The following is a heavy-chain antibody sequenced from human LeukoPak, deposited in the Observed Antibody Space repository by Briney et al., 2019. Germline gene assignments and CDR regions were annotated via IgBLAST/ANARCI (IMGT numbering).Heavy chain of an antibody. J-gene: IGHJ4*02. CDR2: IGGSGKNT. D-gene: IGHD3-10*01. CDR1: GFTFSSHA. Sequence: GGSLRLPCAASGFTFSSHAMSWVRQAPGKGLEWVSSIGGSGKNTFYADSVKGRFTISRDNSKNTLYLQMNNLRAEDTAVYYCATGKRGPRPFDYWGQGTLVTVSS. V-gene: IGHV3-23*01. CDR3: ATGKRGPRPFDY.